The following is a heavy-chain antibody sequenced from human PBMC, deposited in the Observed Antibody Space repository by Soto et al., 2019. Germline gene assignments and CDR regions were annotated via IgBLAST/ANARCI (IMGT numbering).Heavy chain of an antibody. J-gene: IGHJ6*02. CDR1: GFTFSSYA. CDR3: ARDSYLQLWYYYYGMDV. V-gene: IGHV3-30-3*01. CDR2: ISYDGSNK. Sequence: GGSLRLSCAASGFTFSSYAMHWVRQAPGKGLEWVAVISYDGSNKYYADSVKGRFTISRDNSKNTLYLQMNSLRAEDTAVYYCARDSYLQLWYYYYGMDVWGQGTTVTVSS. D-gene: IGHD5-18*01.